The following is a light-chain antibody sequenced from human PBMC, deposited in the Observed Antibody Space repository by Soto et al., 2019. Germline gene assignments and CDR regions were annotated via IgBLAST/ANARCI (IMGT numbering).Light chain of an antibody. J-gene: IGLJ1*01. Sequence: QSVLTQPPSASGSPGQSVTISCTGTSSDVGAYSYVSWYQQHPGKAPKLVIYEVTKRPSGVPDRFSGSKSGNTASLTVSGLQAEDEADYYCSSYAGSNNFEVFGTGTKVTVL. CDR3: SSYAGSNNFEV. CDR1: SSDVGAYSY. CDR2: EVT. V-gene: IGLV2-8*01.